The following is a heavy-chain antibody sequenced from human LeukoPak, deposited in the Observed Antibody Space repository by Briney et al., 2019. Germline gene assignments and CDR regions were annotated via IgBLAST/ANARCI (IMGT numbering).Heavy chain of an antibody. J-gene: IGHJ4*02. CDR3: ARSVNYYDSSGYLKYYFDY. CDR2: ISYDGSNK. CDR1: GFTFSSYA. Sequence: GGSLRLSCAASGFTFSSYAMHWVRQAPGKGLEWVAVISYDGSNKYYADYVKGRFTISRDNSKNTLYLQMNSLRAEDTAVYYCARSVNYYDSSGYLKYYFDYWGQGTLVTVSS. D-gene: IGHD3-22*01. V-gene: IGHV3-30*04.